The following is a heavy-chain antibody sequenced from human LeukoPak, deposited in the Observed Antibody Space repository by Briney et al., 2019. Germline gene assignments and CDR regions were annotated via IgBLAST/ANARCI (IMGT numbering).Heavy chain of an antibody. CDR2: ISGSGGST. CDR3: AKDARQHIVVVAATVNWFNR. V-gene: IGHV3-23*01. Sequence: GGSLRLFCAASGFTFSSYAMSWVRQAPGKGLEWVSAISGSGGSTYYADSVKGRFTISRDNSKNTLYLQMSSLRAEDTAVYYCAKDARQHIVVVAATVNWFNRCVQGTLVTVSS. CDR1: GFTFSSYA. J-gene: IGHJ5*02. D-gene: IGHD2-15*01.